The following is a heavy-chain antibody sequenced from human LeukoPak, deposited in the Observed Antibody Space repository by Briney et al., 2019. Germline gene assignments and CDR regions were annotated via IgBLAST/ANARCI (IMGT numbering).Heavy chain of an antibody. CDR3: AKDGADYDSDYFAY. J-gene: IGHJ4*02. CDR1: GFTFSSYA. Sequence: PGGSLRLSFAASGFTFSSYAISWVRQAPGKGLEWVSRISGGGGTTYYAASVKGRFTISRDNSKNTLYLQINSLRAEDTAVYYCAKDGADYDSDYFAYWGQGTLVTVSS. D-gene: IGHD3-3*01. CDR2: ISGGGGTT. V-gene: IGHV3-23*01.